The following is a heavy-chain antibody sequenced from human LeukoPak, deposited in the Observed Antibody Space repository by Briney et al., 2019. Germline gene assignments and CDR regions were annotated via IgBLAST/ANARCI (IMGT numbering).Heavy chain of an antibody. CDR1: GFTFSSYA. CDR3: ARDLWDCSSTSCPYYYYMDV. J-gene: IGHJ6*03. D-gene: IGHD2-2*01. V-gene: IGHV3-64*01. Sequence: GGSLRLSCAASGFTFSSYAMHWVRQAPGKGLEYVSAISSNGDSTYYANSVKGRFTISRDNSKNTLYLQMGSLRAEDMAVYYCARDLWDCSSTSCPYYYYMDVWGKGTTVTVSS. CDR2: ISSNGDST.